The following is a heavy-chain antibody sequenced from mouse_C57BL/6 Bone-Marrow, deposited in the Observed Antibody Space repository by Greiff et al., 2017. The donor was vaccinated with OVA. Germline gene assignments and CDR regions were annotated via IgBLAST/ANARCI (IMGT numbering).Heavy chain of an antibody. D-gene: IGHD1-3*01. V-gene: IGHV14-4*01. Sequence: VQLQQSGAELVRPGASVKLSCTASGFNIKDDYMHWVKQRPEQGLEWIGWIDPENGDTEYASKFHGKATITADTSSNTAYLQLSSLTSEDTAVYYCTINFFFDYWGQGTTLTVSS. CDR1: GFNIKDDY. J-gene: IGHJ2*01. CDR3: TINFFFDY. CDR2: IDPENGDT.